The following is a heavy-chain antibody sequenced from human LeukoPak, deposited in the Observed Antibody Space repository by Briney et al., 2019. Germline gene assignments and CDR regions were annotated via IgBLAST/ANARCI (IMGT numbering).Heavy chain of an antibody. V-gene: IGHV3-20*04. CDR3: ARAPTSEQQLQFDY. J-gene: IGHJ4*02. Sequence: GGSLRLSCAASGFTFDDYGMSWVRQAPGKGLEWVSGINWNADSTGYADSVKGRFTISRDNAKNSLYLQMNSLRAEDTAVYYCARAPTSEQQLQFDYWGQGILVTVSS. D-gene: IGHD6-13*01. CDR2: INWNADST. CDR1: GFTFDDYG.